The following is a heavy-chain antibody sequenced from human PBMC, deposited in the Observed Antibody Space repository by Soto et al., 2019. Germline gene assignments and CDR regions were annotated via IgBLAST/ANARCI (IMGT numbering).Heavy chain of an antibody. D-gene: IGHD1-1*01. CDR3: AKGGTYHVGNFDS. CDR1: GFRFNIYT. J-gene: IGHJ4*02. Sequence: EVRLLESGGGLVQPGGSLRLSCAASGFRFNIYTMSWVRQAPGKGLEWVSGIGGSDGFTYFADSVKGRFTISRDNSKNMLFLQMNNLRADDTAVYYCAKGGTYHVGNFDSWGQGTLVTVSS. CDR2: IGGSDGFT. V-gene: IGHV3-23*01.